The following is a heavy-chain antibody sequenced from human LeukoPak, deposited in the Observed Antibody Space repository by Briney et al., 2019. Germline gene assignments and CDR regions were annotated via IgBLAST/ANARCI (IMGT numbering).Heavy chain of an antibody. J-gene: IGHJ5*01. Sequence: GASVKVSCKTSGYTFTGYFIHWLRQTPGQGLEWMGWINPNNDDTNYVQKFQGRVTMTRDMSISTASMELTSLRSDDTAVYYCATMTTDFFDPWGQGTLVIVSS. V-gene: IGHV1-2*02. CDR2: INPNNDDT. D-gene: IGHD4-11*01. CDR3: ATMTTDFFDP. CDR1: GYTFTGYF.